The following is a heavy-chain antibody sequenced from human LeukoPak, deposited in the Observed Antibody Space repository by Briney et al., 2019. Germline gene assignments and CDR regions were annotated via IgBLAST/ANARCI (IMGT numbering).Heavy chain of an antibody. CDR1: GFTFDDYA. D-gene: IGHD4-17*01. J-gene: IGHJ4*02. Sequence: GGSLRLSCAASGFTFDDYAMHWARQAPGKGLEWVSSISSSSSYIYYADSVKGRFTISRDNAKNSLFLQMNSLRAEDTAVYYCARDGAYYFDYWGQGTLVTVSS. V-gene: IGHV3-21*01. CDR2: ISSSSSYI. CDR3: ARDGAYYFDY.